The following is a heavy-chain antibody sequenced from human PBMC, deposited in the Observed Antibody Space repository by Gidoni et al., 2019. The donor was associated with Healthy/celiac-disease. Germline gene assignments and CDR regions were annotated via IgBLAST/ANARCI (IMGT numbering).Heavy chain of an antibody. V-gene: IGHV1-69*01. J-gene: IGHJ2*01. D-gene: IGHD5-18*01. CDR2: IIPIFGTA. CDR3: AGGGDTRVNWYFDL. Sequence: GLEWMGGIIPIFGTANYAQKFQGRVPITADESTSTAYMELSSLRSEDTAVYYCAGGGDTRVNWYFDLWGRGTLVTVSS.